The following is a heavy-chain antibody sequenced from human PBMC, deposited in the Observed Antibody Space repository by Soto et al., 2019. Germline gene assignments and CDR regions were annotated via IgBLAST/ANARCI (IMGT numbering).Heavy chain of an antibody. CDR1: GFTFSNAW. CDR3: TTDVSVVVVAATQDYGMDV. Sequence: EVQLVESGGGLVKPGGSLRLSCAASGFTFSNAWMSWVRQAPGKGLEWVGRIKSKTVGGTTDYAAPVKGRFTISRDDSKYTLYLQMNSLKTEDTAVYYCTTDVSVVVVAATQDYGMDVWGQGTTVTVSS. J-gene: IGHJ6*02. D-gene: IGHD2-15*01. V-gene: IGHV3-15*01. CDR2: IKSKTVGGTT.